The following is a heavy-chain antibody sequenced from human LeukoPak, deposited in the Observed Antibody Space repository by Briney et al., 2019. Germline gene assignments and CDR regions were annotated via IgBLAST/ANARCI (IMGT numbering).Heavy chain of an antibody. J-gene: IGHJ4*02. CDR2: IIPIFGTA. Sequence: SVKVSCKASGGTFSSYAISWVRQAPGQGLEWMGGIIPIFGTANYAQKFQGRVTITADESTSTAYMELSSLRSEDTAVYYCARIVTHDYGDFDYWGRGTLATVSS. CDR1: GGTFSSYA. V-gene: IGHV1-69*01. D-gene: IGHD4-17*01. CDR3: ARIVTHDYGDFDY.